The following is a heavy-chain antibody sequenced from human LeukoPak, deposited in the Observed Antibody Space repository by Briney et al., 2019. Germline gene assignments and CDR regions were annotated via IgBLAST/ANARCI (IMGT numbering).Heavy chain of an antibody. D-gene: IGHD1-26*01. Sequence: GGSLRLSCAASGFTFDDYAMHWVRQAPGKGLEWVSGISWNSFTIGYADSVKGRFTISRDNAKNSLYLQMNSLRVEDTAVYYCAKSGGFFDTWGQGTLVTVSS. J-gene: IGHJ4*02. CDR1: GFTFDDYA. CDR2: ISWNSFTI. V-gene: IGHV3-9*01. CDR3: AKSGGFFDT.